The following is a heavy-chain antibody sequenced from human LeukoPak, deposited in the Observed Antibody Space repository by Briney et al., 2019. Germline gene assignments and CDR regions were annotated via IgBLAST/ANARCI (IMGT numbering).Heavy chain of an antibody. CDR1: GFTFSSYS. J-gene: IGHJ5*02. Sequence: PGGSLRLSCAASGFTFSSYSMNWVRQAPGKGLEWVSSISSSSSYIYYADSVKGRFTISRDNAKNSLYLQMNSLRAEDTAVYYCARDRSPVLLWFGELLPVPSFDPWGQGTLVTVSS. CDR3: ARDRSPVLLWFGELLPVPSFDP. D-gene: IGHD3-10*01. V-gene: IGHV3-21*01. CDR2: ISSSSSYI.